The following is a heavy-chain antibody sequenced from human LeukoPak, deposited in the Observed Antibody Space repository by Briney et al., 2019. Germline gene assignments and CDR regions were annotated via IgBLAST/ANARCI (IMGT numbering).Heavy chain of an antibody. J-gene: IGHJ5*02. V-gene: IGHV3-74*01. CDR2: INTDGSST. Sequence: GGSLRLSCAASGFTFSSYWMHWVRQAPGKGLVWVPRINTDGSSTSYADSVKGRFTISRDNAKNTLYLQMNSLRAEDTAVYYCARPRNWGSNWFDPWGQGTLVTVSS. D-gene: IGHD7-27*01. CDR1: GFTFSSYW. CDR3: ARPRNWGSNWFDP.